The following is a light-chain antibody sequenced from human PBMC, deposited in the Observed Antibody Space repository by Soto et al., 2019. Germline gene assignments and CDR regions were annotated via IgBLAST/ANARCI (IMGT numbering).Light chain of an antibody. CDR3: QQADSFPLT. CDR2: KAS. Sequence: DIQMTQSPSTLSASVGDRVTIICLASQTISSWLAWYQQKGGQAPKLLISKASILDSGVPSRFSGSGSGTEFNLTISSLQPDDFATYFCQQADSFPLTFGGGTKVEIK. V-gene: IGKV1-5*03. CDR1: QTISSW. J-gene: IGKJ4*01.